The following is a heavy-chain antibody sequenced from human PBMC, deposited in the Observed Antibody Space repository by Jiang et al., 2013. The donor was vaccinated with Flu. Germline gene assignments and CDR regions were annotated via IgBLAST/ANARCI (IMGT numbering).Heavy chain of an antibody. CDR2: IYYSGST. Sequence: LLKPSETLSLTCTVSGGSISSSSYYWGWIRQPPGKGLEWIGSIYYSGSTYYNPSLKSRVTISVDTSKNQFSLKLSSVTAADTAVYYCARQRGGRGSSWFHPTQNNWFDPWGQGTLVTVSS. CDR1: GGSISSSSYY. D-gene: IGHD6-13*01. V-gene: IGHV4-39*01. J-gene: IGHJ5*02. CDR3: ARQRGGRGSSWFHPTQNNWFDP.